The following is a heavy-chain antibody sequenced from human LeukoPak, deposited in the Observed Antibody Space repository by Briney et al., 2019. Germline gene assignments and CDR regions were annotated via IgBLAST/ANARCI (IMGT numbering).Heavy chain of an antibody. Sequence: GGSLRLSCAASGFIFNDYYMSWIRQAPGKGLEWVSYISSSGSIIYYADSVKGRFTISRDNAKNTLYLQMNSLRVEDTAVYYCAIDYRCSSTSCKDRTFDYWGQGTLVTVSS. D-gene: IGHD2-2*01. CDR2: ISSSGSII. CDR3: AIDYRCSSTSCKDRTFDY. V-gene: IGHV3-11*01. CDR1: GFIFNDYY. J-gene: IGHJ4*02.